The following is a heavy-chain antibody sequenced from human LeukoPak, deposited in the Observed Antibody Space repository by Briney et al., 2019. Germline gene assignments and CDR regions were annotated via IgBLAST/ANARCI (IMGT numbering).Heavy chain of an antibody. CDR2: ISGSGGST. V-gene: IGHV3-23*01. CDR1: GFTVSSNY. Sequence: PGGSLRLSCAASGFTVSSNYMSWVRQAPGKGLEWVSAISGSGGSTYYADSVKGRFTISRDNSKNTLYLQMNSLRAEDTAVYYCAKLRSSSCGYWGQGTLVTVSS. D-gene: IGHD6-6*01. CDR3: AKLRSSSCGY. J-gene: IGHJ4*02.